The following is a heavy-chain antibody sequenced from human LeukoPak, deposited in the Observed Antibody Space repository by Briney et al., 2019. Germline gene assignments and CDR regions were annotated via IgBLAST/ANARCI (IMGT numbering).Heavy chain of an antibody. V-gene: IGHV5-51*01. CDR2: IYPGDPDT. CDR3: AGDSSGYYWEHAFDI. CDR1: GYSFTSYW. Sequence: GESLKISCKGSGYSFTSYWIGWVRQMPGKGLEWMGIIYPGDPDTRYSPSFQGQVTISADKSISTAYLQWSSLKASDTAMYYCAGDSSGYYWEHAFDIWGQGTMVTVSS. J-gene: IGHJ3*02. D-gene: IGHD3-22*01.